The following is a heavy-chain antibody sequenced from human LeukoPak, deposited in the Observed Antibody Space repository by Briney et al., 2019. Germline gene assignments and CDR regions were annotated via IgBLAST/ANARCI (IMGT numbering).Heavy chain of an antibody. CDR2: IFHTGHT. V-gene: IGHV4-30-2*01. D-gene: IGHD3-10*01. Sequence: SQTLSLTCAVSGGSISSGDYSWSWIRQPPGKGLEWIGYIFHTGHTSYNPSLKSRVPISVDMSKNQLSLKLSSVTAADTAVYYCARGFYGSGSQFDYWGQGTLVTVSS. J-gene: IGHJ4*02. CDR3: ARGFYGSGSQFDY. CDR1: GGSISSGDYS.